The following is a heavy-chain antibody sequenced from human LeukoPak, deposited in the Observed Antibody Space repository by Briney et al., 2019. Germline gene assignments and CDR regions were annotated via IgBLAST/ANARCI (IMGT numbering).Heavy chain of an antibody. V-gene: IGHV4-30-4*01. CDR3: ARAYDFWSAPGPSNDAFDI. J-gene: IGHJ3*02. Sequence: PSETLSLTCTVSGGSISSGDYYWSWIRQPPGKGLEWIGYIYYSGSTYYNPSLKSRVTISVYTSKNQFSLKLSSVTAADTAVYYCARAYDFWSAPGPSNDAFDIWGQGTMVTVSS. D-gene: IGHD3-3*01. CDR2: IYYSGST. CDR1: GGSISSGDYY.